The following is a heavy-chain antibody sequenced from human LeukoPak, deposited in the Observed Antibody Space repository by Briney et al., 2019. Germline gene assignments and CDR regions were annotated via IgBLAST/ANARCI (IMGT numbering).Heavy chain of an antibody. CDR2: ISGSGEST. Sequence: PGGSLRLSCAASGFAFSNFDMSWVRQAPGKGLEWVSAISGSGESTYYAESLKGWFTISRDNSKNTLYLQMNGLRVEDTAIYYCAKRGSYFGGFDYWGQGTLLTVPS. V-gene: IGHV3-23*01. CDR1: GFAFSNFD. J-gene: IGHJ4*02. D-gene: IGHD3-10*01. CDR3: AKRGSYFGGFDY.